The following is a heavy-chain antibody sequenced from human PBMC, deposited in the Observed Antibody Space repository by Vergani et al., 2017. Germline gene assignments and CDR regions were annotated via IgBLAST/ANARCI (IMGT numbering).Heavy chain of an antibody. CDR3: AKDISPAQNAFDI. J-gene: IGHJ3*02. CDR1: GFTLDEYT. CDR2: ISWDGGST. V-gene: IGHV3-43*01. Sequence: EVQPVESGGVVVQPGGSLRLSCAASGFTLDEYTMHWVRQAPGKGLEWVSLISWDGGSTYYADSVKGRFTISRDNSKNSLYLQMNSLRTEDTALYYCAKDISPAQNAFDIWGQGTMVTVSS.